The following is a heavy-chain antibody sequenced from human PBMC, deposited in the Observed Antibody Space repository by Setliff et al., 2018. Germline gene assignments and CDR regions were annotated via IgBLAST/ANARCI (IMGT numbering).Heavy chain of an antibody. CDR1: GSSISANHY. V-gene: IGHV4-39*01. D-gene: IGHD2-21*02. CDR2: MSYGGHT. J-gene: IGHJ4*02. CDR3: MRHWDYCGGNWPHNSIDF. Sequence: PSETLSLTCAVSGSSISANHYWGWVRQPPGKGLEWIGSMSYGGHTYYKPSLNSRATIFADTSKNSFSLKLTSVTAEDTALYFCMRHWDYCGGNWPHNSIDFWGQGALVTVSS.